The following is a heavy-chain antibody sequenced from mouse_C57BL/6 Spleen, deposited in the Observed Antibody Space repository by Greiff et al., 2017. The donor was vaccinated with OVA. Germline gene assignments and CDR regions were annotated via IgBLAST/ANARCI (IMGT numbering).Heavy chain of an antibody. Sequence: QVQLQQPGAELVKPGASVKLSCKASGYTFTSYWMPWVKQRPGRGLEWIGRIDPNSGGTKYKEKFKSKATLTVDKPSSTAYMQLSSLTSEDSAVYYCARSITTAADYFDYWGQGTTLTVSS. CDR3: ARSITTAADYFDY. D-gene: IGHD1-1*01. J-gene: IGHJ2*01. CDR1: GYTFTSYW. V-gene: IGHV1-72*01. CDR2: IDPNSGGT.